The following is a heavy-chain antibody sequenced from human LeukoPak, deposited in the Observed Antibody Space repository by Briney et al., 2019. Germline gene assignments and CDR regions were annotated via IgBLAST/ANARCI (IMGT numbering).Heavy chain of an antibody. D-gene: IGHD6-13*01. J-gene: IGHJ5*02. Sequence: PGGSLRLSCAASGFTFSSFGMHWVRHAPGKGLEWVVVIWYDASNKYYADSVKGRFTISRDNSKNTLFLQMNSLRDDDTAVYYCVRGVGVSRFNYFDPWGQGTLVIVSS. CDR3: VRGVGVSRFNYFDP. V-gene: IGHV3-33*01. CDR1: GFTFSSFG. CDR2: IWYDASNK.